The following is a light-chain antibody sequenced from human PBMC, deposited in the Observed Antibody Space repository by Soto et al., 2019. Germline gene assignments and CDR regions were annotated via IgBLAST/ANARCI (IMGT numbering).Light chain of an antibody. Sequence: DIQMTQSPPSLSASVGDRVTITCRASQGISYYLAWYQQKPGKGPKLLIYDATILQSGVPSRFSGSGSGTEFTLTISSLQPDDFATYYCQQYNTYWTFGQGTKVDIK. J-gene: IGKJ1*01. CDR1: QGISYY. CDR2: DAT. V-gene: IGKV1-27*01. CDR3: QQYNTYWT.